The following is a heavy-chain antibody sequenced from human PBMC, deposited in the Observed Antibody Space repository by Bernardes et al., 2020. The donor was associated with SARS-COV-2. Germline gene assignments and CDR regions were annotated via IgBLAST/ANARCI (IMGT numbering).Heavy chain of an antibody. V-gene: IGHV1-69*13. CDR2: IIPIFGTA. CDR3: ARGGTYYDILTGYPPLVF. J-gene: IGHJ4*02. Sequence: SVKVSCKASGGTFSSYAISWVRQAPGQGLEWMGRIIPIFGTANYAQKFQGRVTITADESTSTAYMELSSLRSEDTAVYYCARGGTYYDILTGYPPLVFWGQGTLVTVSS. D-gene: IGHD3-9*01. CDR1: GGTFSSYA.